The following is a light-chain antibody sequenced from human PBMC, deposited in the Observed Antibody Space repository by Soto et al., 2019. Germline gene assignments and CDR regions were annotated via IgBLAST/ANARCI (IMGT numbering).Light chain of an antibody. CDR1: QSVSSN. V-gene: IGKV3-15*01. Sequence: EIVMTQSPATLSVSPGERATLSCRASQSVSSNLVWYQQKPGQAPRLLLYGASTRATGIPGRFSGSGSGTEFTLTITSLQSEDFAVYYCQQHNYWPSFGQGTKLEIK. CDR2: GAS. J-gene: IGKJ2*01. CDR3: QQHNYWPS.